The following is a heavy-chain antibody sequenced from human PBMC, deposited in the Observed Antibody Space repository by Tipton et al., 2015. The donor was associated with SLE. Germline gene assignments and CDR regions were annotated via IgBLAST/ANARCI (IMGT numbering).Heavy chain of an antibody. V-gene: IGHV4-59*01. CDR2: IYYTGSA. J-gene: IGHJ4*02. CDR1: GASISSSY. CDR3: ARENSGNFLPPNYFDY. Sequence: TLSLTCTVSGASISSSYWSWIRQPPGKGLEWIGYIYYTGSANYNPSLKSRVTISIDTSKNQFSLKVNSVTAADTAVYYCARENSGNFLPPNYFDYWGQGALVTVSP. D-gene: IGHD1-26*01.